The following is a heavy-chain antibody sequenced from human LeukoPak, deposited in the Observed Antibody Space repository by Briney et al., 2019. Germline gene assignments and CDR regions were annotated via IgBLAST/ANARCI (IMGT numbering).Heavy chain of an antibody. D-gene: IGHD4-17*01. Sequence: PSETLSLTCTVSGGSVSSNIYYWNWIRQPPGKGLEWIGYIYYSGGTNYNPSLKSRVTISVDTSKNQFSLKLTSLTAADTAVYYCASDYGDYEFIEWGQGTLVTVSS. CDR1: GGSVSSNIYY. V-gene: IGHV4-61*01. CDR3: ASDYGDYEFIE. J-gene: IGHJ4*02. CDR2: IYYSGGT.